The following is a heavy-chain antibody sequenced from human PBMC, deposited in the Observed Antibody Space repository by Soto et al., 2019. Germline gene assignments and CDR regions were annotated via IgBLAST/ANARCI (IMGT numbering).Heavy chain of an antibody. V-gene: IGHV4-34*01. CDR2: INHSGST. CDR1: GGSFSGYY. Sequence: KTSETLSLTCAVYGGSFSGYYWSWIRQPPGKGLEWIGEINHSGSTNYNPSLKSRVTISVDTSKNQFSLKLSSVTAADTAVYYCARDWGSSWFFNWFDPWGQGTLVTVSS. CDR3: ARDWGSSWFFNWFDP. D-gene: IGHD6-13*01. J-gene: IGHJ5*02.